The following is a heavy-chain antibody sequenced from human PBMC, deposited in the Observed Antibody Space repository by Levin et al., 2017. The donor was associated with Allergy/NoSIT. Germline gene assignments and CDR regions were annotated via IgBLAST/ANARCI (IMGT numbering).Heavy chain of an antibody. CDR3: ARDDYGDYELPPDY. J-gene: IGHJ4*02. Sequence: PGGSLRLSCAASGFTFDDYGMSWVRQAPGKGLEWVSGINWNGGSTGYADSVKGRFTISRDNAKNSLYLQMNSLRAEDTALYHCARDDYGDYELPPDYWGQGTLVTVSS. D-gene: IGHD4-17*01. CDR2: INWNGGST. CDR1: GFTFDDYG. V-gene: IGHV3-20*01.